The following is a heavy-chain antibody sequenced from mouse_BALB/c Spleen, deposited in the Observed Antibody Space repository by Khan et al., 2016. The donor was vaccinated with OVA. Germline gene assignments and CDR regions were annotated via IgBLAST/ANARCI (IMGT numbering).Heavy chain of an antibody. CDR1: GFTFSTFA. V-gene: IGHV5-6*01. Sequence: VQLKESGGDLVKPGGSLKLSCAASGFTFSTFAMSWVRQTPDKRLEWVATINTAGDYIYYPDSVKGRFTISRDNAKNTLYLQMSSLRSEDTAMYYCARHNYGPFAYWGQGTLVTVSA. D-gene: IGHD1-1*01. J-gene: IGHJ3*01. CDR3: ARHNYGPFAY. CDR2: INTAGDYI.